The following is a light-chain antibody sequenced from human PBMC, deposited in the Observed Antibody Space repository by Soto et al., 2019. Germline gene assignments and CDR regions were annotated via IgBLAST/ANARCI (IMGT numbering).Light chain of an antibody. J-gene: IGKJ1*01. CDR3: LQHYAWPWT. Sequence: EIVMTQSPGTLSVFPGESVTLSCRASQSVNGFLDWFQHKPGQAPRLVLKRIFIRAIGVSARFSGSGSETEFTLTINGLQSEDSGVYYCLQHYAWPWTFGQGTKVEIK. V-gene: IGKV3-15*01. CDR2: RIF. CDR1: QSVNGF.